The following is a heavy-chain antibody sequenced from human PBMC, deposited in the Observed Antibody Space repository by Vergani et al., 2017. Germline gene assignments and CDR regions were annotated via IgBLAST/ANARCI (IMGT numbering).Heavy chain of an antibody. Sequence: EVELVQSGPEMRKPGESVKISCKGSEYSFGNYWIGWVRQMPGKGLKWMGIIYPADSDTPYSPSFQGQVTISAYKSISTAFLQWDSLKASDTAPYYCARHTTYTDSWGQGTLVTVSS. CDR3: ARHTTYTDS. D-gene: IGHD1-1*01. J-gene: IGHJ4*02. V-gene: IGHV5-51*01. CDR2: IYPADSDT. CDR1: EYSFGNYW.